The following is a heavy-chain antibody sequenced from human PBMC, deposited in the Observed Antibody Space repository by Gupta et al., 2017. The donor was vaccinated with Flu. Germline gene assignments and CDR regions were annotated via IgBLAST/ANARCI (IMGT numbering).Heavy chain of an antibody. V-gene: IGHV4-61*02. CDR3: AAVCAGHGGTSA. CDR1: GGSISSPYYH. D-gene: IGHD2-21*01. CDR2: ADDTDDS. J-gene: IGHJ5*02. Sequence: QVQLQESGAGPVRPSQTLSLTCTVSGGSISSPYYHGTGIRRRAGRGLEWIGGADDTDDSNYISSLTSRLTISMDTAKNQFSLKLSSVTAADTAVYYCAAVCAGHGGTSAWGQGTLVTVSS.